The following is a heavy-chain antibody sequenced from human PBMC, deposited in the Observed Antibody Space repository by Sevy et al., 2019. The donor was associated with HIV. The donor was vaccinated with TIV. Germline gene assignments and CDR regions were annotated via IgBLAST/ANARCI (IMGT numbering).Heavy chain of an antibody. CDR3: AGMYVDTAMVTGRYFDL. V-gene: IGHV1-69*06. CDR1: GGTFSSYA. CDR2: IIPIFGTA. D-gene: IGHD5-18*01. J-gene: IGHJ2*01. Sequence: ASVKVSCKASGGTFSSYAISWVRQAPGQGLEWMGGIIPIFGTANYAQKFQGRVTITADKSTSTAYMELSSLRSEDTAVYYCAGMYVDTAMVTGRYFDLWGRCTLVTVSS.